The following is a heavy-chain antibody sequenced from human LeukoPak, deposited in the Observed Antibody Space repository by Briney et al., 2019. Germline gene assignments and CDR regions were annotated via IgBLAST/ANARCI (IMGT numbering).Heavy chain of an antibody. CDR3: ATNYYGSGSYLSPD. CDR2: ISSSSSYI. V-gene: IGHV3-21*01. CDR1: GFTFSSYS. D-gene: IGHD3-10*01. J-gene: IGHJ4*02. Sequence: PGGSLRLSCAASGFTFSSYSMNWVRQAPGKGLKWVSSISSSSSYIYYADSVKGRFTISRDNAKNSLYLQMNSLRAEDTAVYYCATNYYGSGSYLSPDWGQGTLVTVSS.